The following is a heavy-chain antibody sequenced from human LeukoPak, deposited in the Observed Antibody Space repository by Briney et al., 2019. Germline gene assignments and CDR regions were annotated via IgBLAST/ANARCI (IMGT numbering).Heavy chain of an antibody. J-gene: IGHJ1*01. D-gene: IGHD6-13*01. V-gene: IGHV3-21*01. CDR3: ARDWPTIAAADTIPEYFQH. CDR2: ISSSSYI. CDR1: GFTFSSYS. Sequence: GGSLRLSCAASGFTFSSYSMNWVRQAPGKGLECLSSISSSSYIYYADSGKGRFTISRDNAKNSLYLQMNSMRAEDTAVYYCARDWPTIAAADTIPEYFQHWGQGTLVTVSS.